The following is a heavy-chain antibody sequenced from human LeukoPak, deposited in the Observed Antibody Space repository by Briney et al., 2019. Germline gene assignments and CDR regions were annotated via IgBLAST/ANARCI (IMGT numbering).Heavy chain of an antibody. CDR1: GYTFTGYY. CDR3: ARDSGYDPTNFDY. Sequence: GASVKVSCKASGYTFTGYYMHWVRQAPGQGLEWMGWINPNSGGTNYAQKLQGRVTMTTDTSTSTAYMELRSLRSDDTAVYYCARDSGYDPTNFDYWGQGTLVTVSS. V-gene: IGHV1-2*02. D-gene: IGHD5-12*01. J-gene: IGHJ4*02. CDR2: INPNSGGT.